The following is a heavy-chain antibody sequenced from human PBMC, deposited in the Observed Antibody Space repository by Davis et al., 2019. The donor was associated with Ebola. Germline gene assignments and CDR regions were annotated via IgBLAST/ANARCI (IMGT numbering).Heavy chain of an antibody. V-gene: IGHV1-8*02. D-gene: IGHD2-21*01. CDR2: MNPNSGNT. CDR1: GYTFTSYG. CDR3: ARRVVVIASDAFDI. J-gene: IGHJ3*02. Sequence: AASVKVSCKASGYTFTSYGISWVRQATGQGLEWMGWMNPNSGNTGYAQKFQGRVTMTRNTSISTAYMELSSLRSEDTAVYYCARRVVVIASDAFDIWGQGTMVTVSS.